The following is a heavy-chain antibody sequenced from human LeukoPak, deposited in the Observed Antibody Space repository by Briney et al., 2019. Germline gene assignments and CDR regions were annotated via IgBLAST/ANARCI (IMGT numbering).Heavy chain of an antibody. CDR1: GGSISSYY. V-gene: IGHV4-59*01. J-gene: IGHJ3*02. CDR3: ARDQDDAFDI. CDR2: IYYSGST. Sequence: SETLSLTCTVSGGSISSYYWSWIRQPPGKGLEWIGYIYYSGSTNYNPSLKSRVTISVDTSKNQFSLKLSSVTAADTAVHYCARDQDDAFDIWGQGTMVTVSS.